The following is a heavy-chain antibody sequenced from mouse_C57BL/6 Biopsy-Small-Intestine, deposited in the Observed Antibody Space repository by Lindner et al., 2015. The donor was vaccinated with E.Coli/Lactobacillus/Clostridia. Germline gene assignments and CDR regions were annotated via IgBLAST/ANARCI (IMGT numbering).Heavy chain of an antibody. CDR1: GYTFTDYN. V-gene: IGHV1-18*01. CDR3: ASDDYDVRFAY. Sequence: VQLQESGPELVKPGASVKISCKASGYTFTDYNMDWVKQSHGKSLEWIGDINPNNGGTIYNQKFKGKATLTVDKSSSTAYMELRSLTSEDSAVYYCASDDYDVRFAYWGQGTLVTVSA. D-gene: IGHD2-4*01. CDR2: INPNNGGT. J-gene: IGHJ3*01.